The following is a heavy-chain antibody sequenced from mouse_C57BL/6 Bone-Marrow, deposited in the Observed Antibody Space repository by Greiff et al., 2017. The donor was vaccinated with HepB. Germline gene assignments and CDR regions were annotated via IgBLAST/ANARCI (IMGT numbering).Heavy chain of an antibody. D-gene: IGHD2-2*01. V-gene: IGHV7-3*01. CDR2: IRNKANGYTT. J-gene: IGHJ4*01. Sequence: EVQGVESGGGLVQPGGSLSLSCAASGFTFTDYYMSWVRQPPGKALEWLGFIRNKANGYTTEYSASVKGRFTISRDNSQSILYLQMNALRAEDSATYYCERYEGWLRGYAMDYWGQGTSVTVSA. CDR3: ERYEGWLRGYAMDY. CDR1: GFTFTDYY.